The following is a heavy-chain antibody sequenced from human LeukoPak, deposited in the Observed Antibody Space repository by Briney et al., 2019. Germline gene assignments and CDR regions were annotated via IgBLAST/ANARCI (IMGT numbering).Heavy chain of an antibody. CDR3: ARGAYYYDSSGYYSDY. J-gene: IGHJ4*02. Sequence: GGSLRLSCAASGFTFSSYWMSWVRQAPGEGLEWVANIKQDGSEKYYVDSVKGRFTISRDNAKNSLYLQMNSLRAEDTAVYYCARGAYYYDSSGYYSDYWGQGTLVTVSS. D-gene: IGHD3-22*01. V-gene: IGHV3-7*01. CDR2: IKQDGSEK. CDR1: GFTFSSYW.